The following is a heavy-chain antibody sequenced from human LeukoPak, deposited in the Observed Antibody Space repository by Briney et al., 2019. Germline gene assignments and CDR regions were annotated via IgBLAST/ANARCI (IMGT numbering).Heavy chain of an antibody. D-gene: IGHD1-26*01. CDR2: INHSGST. CDR3: ASDHSGSYPFDY. CDR1: GGSFSGYY. J-gene: IGHJ4*02. Sequence: PSETLSLTCAVYGGSFSGYYWSWIRQPPGKGLEWIGEINHSGSTNYNPSLKSRVTISVDTSKNQFSLKLSSVTAADTAVYYCASDHSGSYPFDYWGQGTLDTVSS. V-gene: IGHV4-34*01.